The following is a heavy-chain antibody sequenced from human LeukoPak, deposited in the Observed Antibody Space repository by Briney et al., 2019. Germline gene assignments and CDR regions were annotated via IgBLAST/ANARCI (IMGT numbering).Heavy chain of an antibody. CDR1: GFIFSDYH. Sequence: GGSLRLSCAASGFIFSDYHINWVRQAPGRGLEWISYISTTGTTMHYAGSVKGRFAISRDNAKSSLYLQMNSLRDEDTAVYYCARVWQDYSGVDYWGQGTLVTVSS. CDR2: ISTTGTTM. CDR3: ARVWQDYSGVDY. J-gene: IGHJ4*02. D-gene: IGHD2-21*01. V-gene: IGHV3-48*02.